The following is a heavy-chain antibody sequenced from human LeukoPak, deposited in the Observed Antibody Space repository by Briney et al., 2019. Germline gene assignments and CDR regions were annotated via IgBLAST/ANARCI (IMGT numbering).Heavy chain of an antibody. D-gene: IGHD3-3*01. CDR2: ISYDGSNK. CDR3: ARERDPHMYYDFWRGYPPGCDY. CDR1: GFTFSSYA. V-gene: IGHV3-30-3*01. J-gene: IGHJ4*02. Sequence: GGSLRLSCAASGFTFSSYAMHWVRQAPGKGLEWVAVISYDGSNKYYADSVKGRFTISRDNSKNTLYLQMNSLRAEDTAVYYCARERDPHMYYDFWRGYPPGCDYWGQGTLVTVSS.